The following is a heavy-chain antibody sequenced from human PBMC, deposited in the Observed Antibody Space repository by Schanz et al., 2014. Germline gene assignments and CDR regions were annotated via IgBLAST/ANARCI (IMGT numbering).Heavy chain of an antibody. CDR3: ARGRRGDCRRTSCTYYFDY. J-gene: IGHJ4*02. CDR2: ISGSGGST. Sequence: VQLLESGGGLVQPWGSLKLSCSASGFTFRNYALSWVRQAPGKGLAWVSAISGSGGSTYYADSVKGRFTISRENGKNSLYLQMNSLRAGDTAVYYCARGRRGDCRRTSCTYYFDYWGQGTLVTVSS. D-gene: IGHD2-2*01. CDR1: GFTFRNYA. V-gene: IGHV3-23*01.